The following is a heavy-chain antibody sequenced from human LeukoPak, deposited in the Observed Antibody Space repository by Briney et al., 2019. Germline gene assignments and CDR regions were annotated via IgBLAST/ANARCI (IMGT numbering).Heavy chain of an antibody. CDR2: IKQDGSEK. J-gene: IGHJ6*02. D-gene: IGHD2-2*01. V-gene: IGHV3-7*01. CDR3: ARDWAIVVVPAAPYGMDV. CDR1: GFTFSSYW. Sequence: GGSLRLSCAASGFTFSSYWMSWVRQAPGKGLEWVANIKQDGSEKYYVDSVKGRFTISRDNAKNSLYLQMNSLRAEDTAVYYCARDWAIVVVPAAPYGMDVWGQGTTVTVSS.